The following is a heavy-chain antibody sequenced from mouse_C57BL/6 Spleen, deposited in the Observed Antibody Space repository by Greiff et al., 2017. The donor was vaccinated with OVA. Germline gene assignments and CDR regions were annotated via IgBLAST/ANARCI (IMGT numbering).Heavy chain of an antibody. V-gene: IGHV14-1*01. CDR1: GFNIKDYY. J-gene: IGHJ4*01. CDR2: IDPEDGDT. Sequence: EVQLQQSGAELMRPGASVKLSCTASGFNIKDYYMHWVKQRPEQGLEWIGRIDPEDGDTEYAPKFQGKATMTADTSSNTAYLQLSSLTSEDTAVYYCTIGGYYGYDDYAMDYWGQGTSVTVSS. CDR3: TIGGYYGYDDYAMDY. D-gene: IGHD2-2*01.